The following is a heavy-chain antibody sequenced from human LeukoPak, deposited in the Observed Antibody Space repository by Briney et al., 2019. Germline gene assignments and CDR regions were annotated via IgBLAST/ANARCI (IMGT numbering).Heavy chain of an antibody. CDR1: GGSVSNYY. CDR3: ARRRVGSSCFDY. Sequence: SETLSLTCTVSGGSVSNYYWSWIRQSPGKGLEWIGYIYYTETSYNPSLKSRVTISADTSKNQFSLKLYSVTAADTAVYYCARRRVGSSCFDYWGQGTLVTVSS. D-gene: IGHD3-10*01. J-gene: IGHJ4*02. CDR2: IYYTET. V-gene: IGHV4-59*02.